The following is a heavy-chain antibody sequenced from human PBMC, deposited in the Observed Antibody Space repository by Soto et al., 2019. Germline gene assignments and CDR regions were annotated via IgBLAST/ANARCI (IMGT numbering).Heavy chain of an antibody. CDR1: GYTFTDYY. CDR2: INPNSGDT. D-gene: IGHD2-2*02. J-gene: IGHJ4*02. Sequence: GASVKVSCKASGYTFTDYYMHWVRQAPGQGLEWMGWINPNSGDTNYAQKFQGRVTMTRDTPISTAYMELSRLRSDDTAVYYCARGPRYCSSTSCYIRMAHWGQGTLVTVSS. CDR3: ARGPRYCSSTSCYIRMAH. V-gene: IGHV1-2*02.